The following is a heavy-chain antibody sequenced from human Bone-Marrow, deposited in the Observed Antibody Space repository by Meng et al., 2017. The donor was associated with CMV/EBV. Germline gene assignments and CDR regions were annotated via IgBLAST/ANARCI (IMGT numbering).Heavy chain of an antibody. V-gene: IGHV4-39*01. Sequence: SETLSLTCTVSGGSISSSSYYWGWIRQPPGKGLEWIGSIYYSGSTYYNPSLKSRVTISVDTSKNQFSLKLSSVTAADTAVYYCARHKGFESGFDYRGQGTLVTVSS. CDR1: GGSISSSSYY. CDR3: ARHKGFESGFDY. J-gene: IGHJ4*02. D-gene: IGHD3-10*01. CDR2: IYYSGST.